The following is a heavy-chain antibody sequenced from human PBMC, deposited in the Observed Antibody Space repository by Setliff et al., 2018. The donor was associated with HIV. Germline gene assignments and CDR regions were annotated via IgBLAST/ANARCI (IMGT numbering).Heavy chain of an antibody. CDR3: ARARSDWYNVRPYYFDL. Sequence: PSETLSLTCAVSGASFVGDNHWSWIRQTPERGLEWIAYFMYTDIHYVNYLNYRNPSLASRLSISVDKPKNQFSLTLSSVTAADTAVYYCARARSDWYNVRPYYFDLWGQGTPVTVSS. D-gene: IGHD6-19*01. V-gene: IGHV4-30-4*01. CDR2: FMYTDIHYVNYLN. CDR1: GASFVGDNH. J-gene: IGHJ4*02.